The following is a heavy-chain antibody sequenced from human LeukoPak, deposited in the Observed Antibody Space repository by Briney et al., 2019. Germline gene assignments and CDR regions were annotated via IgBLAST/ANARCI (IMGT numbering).Heavy chain of an antibody. J-gene: IGHJ4*02. D-gene: IGHD6-19*01. CDR3: ARISSGPKTYYFDY. CDR1: GGSISSYY. V-gene: IGHV4-34*01. Sequence: SETLSLTCTVSGGSISSYYWSWVRQPPGKGLEWIGEINHSGSTNYNPSLKSRVTISVDTSKNQFSLKLSSVTAADTAVYYCARISSGPKTYYFDYWGQGTLVTVSS. CDR2: INHSGST.